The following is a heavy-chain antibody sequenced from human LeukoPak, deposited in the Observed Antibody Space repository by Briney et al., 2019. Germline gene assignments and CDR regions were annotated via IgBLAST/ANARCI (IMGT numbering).Heavy chain of an antibody. CDR3: ARDRAAQRNDY. J-gene: IGHJ4*02. CDR2: ISAYNGNT. CDR1: GYTFTSYG. Sequence: ASVKVSCKASGYTFTSYGITWVRQAPGQGLEWMGCISAYNGNTNYAQKLQGRVTMTTDRSTSTAYMELRSLRSDDTAVYYCARDRAAQRNDYWGQGTLVTVSS. D-gene: IGHD3-10*01. V-gene: IGHV1-18*01.